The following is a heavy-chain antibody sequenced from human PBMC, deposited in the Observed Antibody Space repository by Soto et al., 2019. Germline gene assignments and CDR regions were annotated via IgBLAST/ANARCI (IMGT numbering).Heavy chain of an antibody. J-gene: IGHJ4*02. CDR3: AKNYFFDN. V-gene: IGHV3-23*01. Sequence: GRSLRLSCAASGFTFSAYAMSWVRQAPGKGLEWVSSINVDDSTYYADSVKGRFTISRDNSKSTVYLELSSLRVEDTATFYCAKNYFFDNWGQGTQVTVS. CDR2: INVDDST. CDR1: GFTFSAYA.